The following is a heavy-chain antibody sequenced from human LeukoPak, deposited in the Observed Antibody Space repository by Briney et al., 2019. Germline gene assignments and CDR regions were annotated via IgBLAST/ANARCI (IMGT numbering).Heavy chain of an antibody. CDR3: ATTPLWFGELPDDY. CDR1: GFTFSSYA. Sequence: PGGSLRLSRAASGFTFSSYAMSWVRQAPGKGLEWVSAISGSGGNTYYADSVKGRFTISRDNSKNTLYLQMNSLRAEDTAVYYCATTPLWFGELPDDYWGQGTLVTVSS. V-gene: IGHV3-23*01. J-gene: IGHJ4*02. CDR2: ISGSGGNT. D-gene: IGHD3-10*01.